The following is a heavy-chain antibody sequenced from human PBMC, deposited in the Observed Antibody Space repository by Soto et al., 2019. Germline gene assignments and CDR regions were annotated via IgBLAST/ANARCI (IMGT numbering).Heavy chain of an antibody. J-gene: IGHJ3*02. CDR3: ARGLEPSRGPEGIDI. CDR1: GFTFRTYV. V-gene: IGHV3-23*01. Sequence: EVQLLESGGGLVQPGGSLRLSCAASGFTFRTYVMRWVRQAPGKGLEWVSSISGDGGRTYYADSVKGRFTISRDNYENTLYLQMNSVRADDTAVYYCARGLEPSRGPEGIDIWGQGTTVTVSS. CDR2: ISGDGGRT. D-gene: IGHD2-2*01.